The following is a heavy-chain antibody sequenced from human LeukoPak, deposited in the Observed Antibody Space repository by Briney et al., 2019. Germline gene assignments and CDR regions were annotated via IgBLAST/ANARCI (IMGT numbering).Heavy chain of an antibody. J-gene: IGHJ4*02. D-gene: IGHD6-6*01. CDR2: IYTSGST. Sequence: PSETLSLTCTVSGGSISSYYWSWIRQPPGKGLEWIGYIYTSGSTNYNPSLKSRVTISVDTSKNQCSLKLSSVTAADTAVYYCARHGPYSSSPSYFDYWGQGTLVTVSS. CDR3: ARHGPYSSSPSYFDY. V-gene: IGHV4-4*09. CDR1: GGSISSYY.